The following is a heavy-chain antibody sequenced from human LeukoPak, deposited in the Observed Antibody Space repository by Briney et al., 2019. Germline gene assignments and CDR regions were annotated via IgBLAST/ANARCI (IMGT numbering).Heavy chain of an antibody. CDR2: ISSSGGST. CDR1: GGSISSSSYY. Sequence: ETLSLTCTVSGGSISSSSYYWGWIRQAPGKGLQWVSGISSSGGSTYYVDSVKGRFTISTDNSKNTLYLQMNSLRAEDTAVYYCARSLSSRFSGPRRPYYFDSWGQGTLVTVSS. V-gene: IGHV3-23*01. J-gene: IGHJ4*02. D-gene: IGHD3-16*02. CDR3: ARSLSSRFSGPRRPYYFDS.